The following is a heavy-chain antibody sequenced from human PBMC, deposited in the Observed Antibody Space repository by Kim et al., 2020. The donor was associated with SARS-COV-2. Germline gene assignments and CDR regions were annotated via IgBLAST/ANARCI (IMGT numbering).Heavy chain of an antibody. CDR2: ISGSGGST. CDR3: AKDPWVGGPWGGAFDI. J-gene: IGHJ3*02. D-gene: IGHD3-16*01. V-gene: IGHV3-23*01. Sequence: GGSLRLSCAASGFTFSSYAMSWVRQAPGKGLEWVSAISGSGGSTYYADSVKGRFTISRDNSKNTLYLQMNSLRAEDTAVYYCAKDPWVGGPWGGAFDIWGQGTMVTVSS. CDR1: GFTFSSYA.